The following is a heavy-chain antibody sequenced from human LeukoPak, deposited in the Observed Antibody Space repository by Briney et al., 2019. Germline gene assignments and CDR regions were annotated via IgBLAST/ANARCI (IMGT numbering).Heavy chain of an antibody. CDR3: ARDSLGSRGWYGGWFDP. Sequence: SETLSLTCTVPGGSIGTYYWSWSWIRQPPGKGLEWIGYIYYDGNTDYNPSLKSRVTMSVDTSKKQLSLNLSSVTAADTATYYCARDSLGSRGWYGGWFDPWGQGTQVAVSS. J-gene: IGHJ5*02. CDR2: IYYDGNT. D-gene: IGHD6-19*01. CDR1: GGSIGTYY. V-gene: IGHV4-59*01.